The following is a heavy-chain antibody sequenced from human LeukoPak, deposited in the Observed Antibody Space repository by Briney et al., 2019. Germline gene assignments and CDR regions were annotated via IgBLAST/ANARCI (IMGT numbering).Heavy chain of an antibody. Sequence: GGSLRLSCAASGFTFSSYSMNWVRQAPGKGQERVSSISSRSSYIYYADSVKGRFTISRDNAKKSLYLQMNSLRAEDTAIYYCARVEATVTSNVFDYWGQGTLVTVSS. D-gene: IGHD4-17*01. CDR2: ISSRSSYI. V-gene: IGHV3-21*01. CDR3: ARVEATVTSNVFDY. J-gene: IGHJ4*02. CDR1: GFTFSSYS.